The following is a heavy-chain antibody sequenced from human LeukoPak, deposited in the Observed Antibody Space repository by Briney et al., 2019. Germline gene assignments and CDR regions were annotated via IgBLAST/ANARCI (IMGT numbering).Heavy chain of an antibody. J-gene: IGHJ3*02. D-gene: IGHD3-9*01. CDR3: ARDFYDILTGYFDI. V-gene: IGHV4-4*07. CDR1: GGSISSYY. Sequence: SSETLSLTCTVSGGSISSYYWSWIRQPAGKGLEWIGRIYTSGSTNYNPSLKSRVTMSVDTSKNQFSLKLSSVTAADTAVYYCARDFYDILTGYFDIWGQGTMVTVSS. CDR2: IYTSGST.